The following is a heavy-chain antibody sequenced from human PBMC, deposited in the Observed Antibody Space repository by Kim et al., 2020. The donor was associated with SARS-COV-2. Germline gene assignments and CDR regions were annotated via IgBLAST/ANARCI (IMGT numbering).Heavy chain of an antibody. CDR3: AKGPQSPTTVTTHYYYYGMDV. Sequence: GGSLRLSCAASGFTFSSYGMHWVRQAPGKGLEWVAVIWYDGSNKYYADSVKGRFTISRDNSKNTLYLQMNSLRAEDTAVYYCAKGPQSPTTVTTHYYYYGMDVWGQGTTVTVSS. CDR2: IWYDGSNK. V-gene: IGHV3-33*06. J-gene: IGHJ6*02. CDR1: GFTFSSYG. D-gene: IGHD4-17*01.